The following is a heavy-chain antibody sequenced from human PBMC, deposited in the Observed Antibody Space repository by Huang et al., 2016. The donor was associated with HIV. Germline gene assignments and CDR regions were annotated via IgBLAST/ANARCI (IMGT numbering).Heavy chain of an antibody. D-gene: IGHD2-21*02. J-gene: IGHJ1*01. CDR3: ARARRHSGNSGLIDL. V-gene: IGHV1-69*13. CDR1: GGTFSTDA. Sequence: HVHLVQSGAEVKKPGSSVKVSCKASGGTFSTDAITWGRQAPGHGLERMGGIIPVFGTANAAQKCQDRVTFTADEFSTTAYMELGDLKYEDTAIYFCARARRHSGNSGLIDLWGQGTLVTVSS. CDR2: IIPVFGTA.